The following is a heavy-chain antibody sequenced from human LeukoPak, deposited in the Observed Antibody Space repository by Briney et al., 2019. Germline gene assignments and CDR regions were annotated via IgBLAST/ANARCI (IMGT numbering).Heavy chain of an antibody. D-gene: IGHD4-17*01. J-gene: IGHJ4*02. CDR2: IIPILGIA. V-gene: IGHV1-69*04. Sequence: ASVKVSCKASGGTFSSHAISWVRQAPGQGLEWMGRIIPILGIANYAQKFQGRVTITADKSTSTAYMELSSLRSEDTAVYYCASTDTVTTSPFGYWGQGTLVTVSS. CDR1: GGTFSSHA. CDR3: ASTDTVTTSPFGY.